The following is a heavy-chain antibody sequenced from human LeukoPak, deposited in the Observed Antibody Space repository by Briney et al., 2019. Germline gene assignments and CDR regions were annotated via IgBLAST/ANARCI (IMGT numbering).Heavy chain of an antibody. CDR1: GYSLTTYW. J-gene: IGHJ4*02. CDR3: ARARYCSGGSCYAEY. V-gene: IGHV5-51*01. Sequence: GESLKISCKGSGYSLTTYWIGWVRQMPGKGLEWMGIIYPGDSDTRYSPSFQGQVTISVDKSISTAYLQWSSLKASDTAMYYCARARYCSGGSCYAEYWGQGTLVTVSS. D-gene: IGHD2-15*01. CDR2: IYPGDSDT.